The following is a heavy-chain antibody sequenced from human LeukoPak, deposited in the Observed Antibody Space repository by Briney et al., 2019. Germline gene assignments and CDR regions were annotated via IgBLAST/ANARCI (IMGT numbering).Heavy chain of an antibody. CDR2: ISYDGSNE. CDR1: GFTFSTYA. CDR3: ARGLAAAGIKGPDY. J-gene: IGHJ4*02. D-gene: IGHD6-13*01. Sequence: GRSLRLSCAASGFTFSTYAMHWVRQAPGKGLEWVAVISYDGSNEYYADSVKGRFTISRDNSKNTLYLQMNSLRAEDTAVYYCARGLAAAGIKGPDYWGQGTLVTVSS. V-gene: IGHV3-30-3*01.